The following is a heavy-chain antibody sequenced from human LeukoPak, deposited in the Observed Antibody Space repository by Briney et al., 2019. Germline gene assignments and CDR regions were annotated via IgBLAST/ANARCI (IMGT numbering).Heavy chain of an antibody. CDR1: GYTFTSYG. CDR3: AREYRSSYYYYLDV. Sequence: ASVKVSCKASGYTFTSYGISWVRQAPGQGLEWMGWISAYNGNTNYAQNFQGRVTITADESTSTAYMEVSSLRSDDTAVYYCAREYRSSYYYYLDVWGEGTAVTVSS. D-gene: IGHD6-13*01. CDR2: ISAYNGNT. J-gene: IGHJ6*03. V-gene: IGHV1-18*01.